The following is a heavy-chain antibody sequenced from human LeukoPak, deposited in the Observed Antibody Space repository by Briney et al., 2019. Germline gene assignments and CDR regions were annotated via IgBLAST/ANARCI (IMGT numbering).Heavy chain of an antibody. J-gene: IGHJ3*02. Sequence: GGSLRLSCAASGFTFSSNYMGWVRQAPGKGLEWVSLIYSDGFTSYADSVKGRFTISRDSSKNTLYLQMISLRDEDTAVYYCYGIRLGDGFDIWGQRKMVIVSS. D-gene: IGHD3-16*01. V-gene: IGHV3-53*01. CDR2: IYSDGFT. CDR3: YGIRLGDGFDI. CDR1: GFTFSSNY.